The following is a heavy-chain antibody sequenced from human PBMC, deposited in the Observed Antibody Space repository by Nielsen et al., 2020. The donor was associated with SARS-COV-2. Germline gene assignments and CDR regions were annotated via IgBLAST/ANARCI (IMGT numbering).Heavy chain of an antibody. D-gene: IGHD4/OR15-4a*01. J-gene: IGHJ4*02. Sequence: GESLKISCVASGFTFSRYGMHWVRQAPGKGLEWVAVIWYDGRNKYYADSVKGRFTISRDDAKNSLYLQMNSLRDEDAATYSCARVGSYGDPEYLDYWGQGALVTVSS. V-gene: IGHV3-33*01. CDR1: GFTFSRYG. CDR2: IWYDGRNK. CDR3: ARVGSYGDPEYLDY.